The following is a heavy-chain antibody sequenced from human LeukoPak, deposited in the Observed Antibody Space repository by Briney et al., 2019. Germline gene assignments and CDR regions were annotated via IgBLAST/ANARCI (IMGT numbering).Heavy chain of an antibody. CDR3: AKDGEMATIFYYYMDV. D-gene: IGHD5-24*01. CDR2: IWYDGSNK. CDR1: GLTFSSYG. J-gene: IGHJ6*03. V-gene: IGHV3-33*06. Sequence: PGRSLRLSCAVSGLTFSSYGMHWVRQAPGKGLEWVAVIWYDGSNKYYADSVKGRFTISRDNSKNTLYLQMNSLRAEDTAVYYCAKDGEMATIFYYYMDVWGKGTTVTVSS.